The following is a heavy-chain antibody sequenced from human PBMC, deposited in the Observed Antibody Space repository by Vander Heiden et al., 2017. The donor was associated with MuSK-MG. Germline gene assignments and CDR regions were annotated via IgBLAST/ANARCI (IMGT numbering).Heavy chain of an antibody. CDR1: GSTFSSYA. V-gene: IGHV1-69*04. Sequence: QVQLVQSGAEVKKPGSSVNVSFQASGSTFSSYALSWVRQAPGPGLEWMGRISPILGIANFAQKFQGRVTITADKSTSTAYMELSSLRSEDTAVYYCARDPLSPLRDDYYFGMDVWGQGTTVTVSS. CDR3: ARDPLSPLRDDYYFGMDV. CDR2: ISPILGIA. J-gene: IGHJ6*02. D-gene: IGHD2-15*01.